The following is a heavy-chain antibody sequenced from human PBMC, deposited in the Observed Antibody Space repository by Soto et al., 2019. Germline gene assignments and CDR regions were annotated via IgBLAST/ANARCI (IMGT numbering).Heavy chain of an antibody. V-gene: IGHV4-39*01. CDR1: GGSISSSSYY. CDR2: IYYSGST. Sequence: QLQLQESGPGLVKPSETLSLTCTVSGGSISSSSYYWGWIRQPPGKGLEWIGSIYYSGSTYYNPSLKSRVTISVDTTKNQFSLKLSSVNAADTAVYYCARHECLVHSTRPQGERRDPPGYFDLWGRGTLVTVSS. CDR3: ARHECLVHSTRPQGERRDPPGYFDL. J-gene: IGHJ2*01. D-gene: IGHD3-16*01.